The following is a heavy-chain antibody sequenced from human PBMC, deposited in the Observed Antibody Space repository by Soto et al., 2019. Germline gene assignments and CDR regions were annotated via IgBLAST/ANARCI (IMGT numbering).Heavy chain of an antibody. Sequence: PSGTLSLTCTVSGGSISIGGYYWSWIRQHPGKGLEWIGYIYYSGSTYYNPSLKSRVTISVDTSKNQFSLKLSSVTAADTAVYYCARVLRDYPFYYYYMDVWGKGTTVTVSS. CDR3: ARVLRDYPFYYYYMDV. D-gene: IGHD3-10*01. CDR1: GGSISIGGYY. J-gene: IGHJ6*03. V-gene: IGHV4-39*01. CDR2: IYYSGST.